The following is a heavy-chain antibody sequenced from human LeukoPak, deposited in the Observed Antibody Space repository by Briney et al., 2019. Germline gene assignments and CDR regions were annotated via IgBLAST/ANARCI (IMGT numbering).Heavy chain of an antibody. J-gene: IGHJ6*03. Sequence: ASETLSLTCTVSGGPISSYYWSWIRKPPGQGLEWIGYVYDSESTNYNHSPTGRVAISLDTSTSQFSLWLTSVTAADSAVSFCSRSPRLCSSTSCRYMDVWGKGTTVTVSS. D-gene: IGHD2-2*01. CDR1: GGPISSYY. CDR2: VYDSEST. V-gene: IGHV4-59*01. CDR3: SRSPRLCSSTSCRYMDV.